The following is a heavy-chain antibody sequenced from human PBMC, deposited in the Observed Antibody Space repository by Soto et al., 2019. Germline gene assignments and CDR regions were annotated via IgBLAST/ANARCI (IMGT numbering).Heavy chain of an antibody. D-gene: IGHD2-15*01. V-gene: IGHV1-18*01. J-gene: IGHJ6*02. CDR2: ISAYNGNT. CDR1: GYTFTSYG. CDR3: AVYCSGGSCPGMDV. Sequence: ASVKVSCKASGYTFTSYGISWVRQAPGQGLEWMGWISAYNGNTNYAQKLQGRVTMTTDTSTSTAYMELRSLRSDDTAVYYCAVYCSGGSCPGMDVWGQGTTVTASS.